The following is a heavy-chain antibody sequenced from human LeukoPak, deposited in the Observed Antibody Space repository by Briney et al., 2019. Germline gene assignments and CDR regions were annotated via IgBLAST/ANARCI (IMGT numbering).Heavy chain of an antibody. CDR1: GGSISSSSYY. CDR2: IYYSGST. CDR3: ARVQARGTRDDAFDI. D-gene: IGHD1-1*01. J-gene: IGHJ3*02. Sequence: PSETLSLTCTVSGGSISSSSYYWGWIRQPPGKGLEWIGSIYYSGSTYYNPSLKSRVTISVDTSKNQFSLKLSSVTAADTAVYYCARVQARGTRDDAFDIWGQGTMVTVPS. V-gene: IGHV4-39*01.